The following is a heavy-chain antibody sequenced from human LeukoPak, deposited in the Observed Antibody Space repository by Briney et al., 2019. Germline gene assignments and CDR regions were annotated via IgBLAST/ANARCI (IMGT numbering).Heavy chain of an antibody. CDR2: IYYSGST. D-gene: IGHD6-13*01. V-gene: IGHV4-59*08. CDR3: ARVEGGQQLIDY. CDR1: GGSISSYY. Sequence: SETLSLTCTVSGGSISSYYWSWIRQPPGKGLEWIGYIYYSGSTNYNPSLKSRVTISVDTSKNQFSLKLSSVTAADTAVYYCARVEGGQQLIDYWGQGTLVTVSS. J-gene: IGHJ4*02.